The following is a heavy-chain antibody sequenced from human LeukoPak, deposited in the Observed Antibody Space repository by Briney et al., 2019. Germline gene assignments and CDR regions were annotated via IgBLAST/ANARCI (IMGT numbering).Heavy chain of an antibody. Sequence: GGSLRLSCAASGFTFSSYGMHWVRQAPGKGLEWLAVISFAGSHKFYADSVKGRFTISRDNSKNTLFLQMNSLRAEDTAVYYCGRWELPYYYFDYWGQGTLVTVSS. D-gene: IGHD1-26*01. V-gene: IGHV3-30*03. CDR2: ISFAGSHK. CDR3: GRWELPYYYFDY. J-gene: IGHJ4*02. CDR1: GFTFSSYG.